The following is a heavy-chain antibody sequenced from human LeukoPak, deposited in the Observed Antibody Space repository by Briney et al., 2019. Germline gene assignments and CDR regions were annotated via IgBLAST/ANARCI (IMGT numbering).Heavy chain of an antibody. CDR3: ARLWGDCVPFDY. D-gene: IGHD2-21*02. CDR2: ISSSSSYI. V-gene: IGHV3-21*01. J-gene: IGHJ4*02. Sequence: GGSLRLSCAASGFTFSSYSMSWVRHAPWRGLECVSSISSSSSYIYYSDSLKGRFTISRDNAQNSLYLQMNSLRAEDTAVYYCARLWGDCVPFDYWGQGTLVTVSS. CDR1: GFTFSSYS.